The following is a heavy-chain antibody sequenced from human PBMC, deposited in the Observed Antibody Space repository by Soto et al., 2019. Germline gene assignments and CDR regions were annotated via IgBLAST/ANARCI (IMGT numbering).Heavy chain of an antibody. Sequence: GASVKVSCKASGGTFSSYTISWVRQAPGQGLEWMGRIIPILGIANYAQKFQGRVTITADKSTSTAYMELRSLRSDDTAVYYCARDRPTSSIRARDYYYAMDVWGQGTTVTVSS. D-gene: IGHD6-6*01. V-gene: IGHV1-69*04. CDR2: IIPILGIA. CDR3: ARDRPTSSIRARDYYYAMDV. J-gene: IGHJ6*02. CDR1: GGTFSSYT.